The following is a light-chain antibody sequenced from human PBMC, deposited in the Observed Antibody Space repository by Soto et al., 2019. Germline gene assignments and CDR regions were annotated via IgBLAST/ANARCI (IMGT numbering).Light chain of an antibody. J-gene: IGLJ1*01. V-gene: IGLV2-14*01. CDR1: ISDVGIYNY. CDR3: SSYTGSTHCV. Sequence: QSFLTQPSSVSGSPGQSITISCTGTISDVGIYNYVSWYQQHPGKAPKLMIYQVTNRPSGVSNRFSGPKSGNTASLTISGLQAEDEADYYCSSYTGSTHCVFGTGTKV. CDR2: QVT.